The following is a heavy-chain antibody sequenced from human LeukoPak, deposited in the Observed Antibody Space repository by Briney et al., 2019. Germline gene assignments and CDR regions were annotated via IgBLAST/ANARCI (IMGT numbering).Heavy chain of an antibody. Sequence: SETLSLTCAVYGGSFSGYYWNWIRQPPGKGLEWIGGINHSGNTNYNPSLRSRVTISVDTSKNQFSLKLSSVTAADTAVYYCARGGYGSGWDYMDVWGKGTTVTVSS. V-gene: IGHV4-34*01. D-gene: IGHD3-10*01. CDR2: INHSGNT. CDR1: GGSFSGYY. CDR3: ARGGYGSGWDYMDV. J-gene: IGHJ6*03.